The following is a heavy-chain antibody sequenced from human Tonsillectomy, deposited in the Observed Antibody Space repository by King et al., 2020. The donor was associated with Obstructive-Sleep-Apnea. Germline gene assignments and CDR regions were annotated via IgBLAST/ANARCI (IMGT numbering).Heavy chain of an antibody. Sequence: DVQLVESGPEVKKPGESVTISCKASGYTFANNWIGWVRQMPVKGLEWMGVIFPGDSDTTKSPSFEGKVTLSVDMSVNTAYMHLNGLWASDTALYFCARRPGVADRRRRENNWFDSWGQGTLLTVSS. V-gene: IGHV5-51*01. CDR3: ARRPGVADRRRRENNWFDS. D-gene: IGHD3-10*01. CDR1: GYTFANNW. J-gene: IGHJ5*01. CDR2: IFPGDSDT.